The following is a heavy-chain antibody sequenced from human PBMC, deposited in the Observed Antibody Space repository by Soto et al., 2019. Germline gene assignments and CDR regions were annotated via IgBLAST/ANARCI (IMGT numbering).Heavy chain of an antibody. V-gene: IGHV1-2*02. D-gene: IGHD3-10*02. Sequence: QVQLVQSGAEVKEPGDSVRVSCEASGYTFTAYHIHWVRQAPGQGLEWMGWINPKFGDTTYAQDFQGRVSMTRDLSIITVYMELSRLTTDDTAIYYCARNMDYYYGRGIGNGHGDWGQGTTVTVFS. CDR1: GYTFTAYH. CDR3: ARNMDYYYGRGIGNGHGD. CDR2: INPKFGDT. J-gene: IGHJ6*02.